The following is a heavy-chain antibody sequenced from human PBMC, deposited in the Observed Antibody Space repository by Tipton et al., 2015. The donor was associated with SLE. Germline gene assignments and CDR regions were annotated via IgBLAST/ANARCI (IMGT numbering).Heavy chain of an antibody. CDR3: ARDGDRGGIEDWYFDL. V-gene: IGHV4-38-2*02. D-gene: IGHD3-10*01. J-gene: IGHJ2*01. CDR1: DYSIRSNYF. Sequence: TLSLTCVVSDYSIRSNYFWAWIRQPPGKGLEWIGYIYHSGGTNHSPSLRSRLTTSVDTSKNQFSLKLSSVTAADTAVYYCARDGDRGGIEDWYFDLWGRGTLVTVSS. CDR2: IYHSGGT.